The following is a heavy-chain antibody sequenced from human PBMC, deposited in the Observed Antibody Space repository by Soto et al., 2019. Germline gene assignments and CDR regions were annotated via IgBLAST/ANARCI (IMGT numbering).Heavy chain of an antibody. D-gene: IGHD6-13*01. CDR2: IYSGGST. CDR1: GFTVSSNY. J-gene: IGHJ4*02. CDR3: AREQAAAGTVDY. Sequence: GGSLRLSCAASGFTVSSNYMSWVRQAPGKGLEWVSVIYSGGSTYYADSVKGRFTISRDNSKNTLYLQMNSLRAEDTAVYYCAREQAAAGTVDYWGQGTLVTVSS. V-gene: IGHV3-66*02.